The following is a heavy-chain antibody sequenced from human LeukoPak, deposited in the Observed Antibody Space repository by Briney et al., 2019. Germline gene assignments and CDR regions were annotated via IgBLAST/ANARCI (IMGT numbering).Heavy chain of an antibody. CDR1: GFTFSSYA. D-gene: IGHD4-17*01. CDR2: IYYSGST. Sequence: GSLRLSCAASGFTFSSYAMSWIRQPPGKGLEWIGYIYYSGSTNYNPSLKSRVTISVDTSKNQFSLKLSSVTAADTAVYYCARDPFQTTVTTSIWGQGTLVTVSS. J-gene: IGHJ4*02. CDR3: ARDPFQTTVTTSI. V-gene: IGHV4-59*01.